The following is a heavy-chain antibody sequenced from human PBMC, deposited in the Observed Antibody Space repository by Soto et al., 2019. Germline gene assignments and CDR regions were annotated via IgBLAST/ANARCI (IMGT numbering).Heavy chain of an antibody. Sequence: GGSLRLSCAASGFTFSSYGMHWVRQAPGKGLEWVAVISYDGSNKYYADSVKGRFTISRDNSKNTLYLQMNSLRAEDTAVYYCAKPFSITMVRGVCMYVWGQETTVTVSS. D-gene: IGHD3-10*01. J-gene: IGHJ6*02. V-gene: IGHV3-30*18. CDR2: ISYDGSNK. CDR1: GFTFSSYG. CDR3: AKPFSITMVRGVCMYV.